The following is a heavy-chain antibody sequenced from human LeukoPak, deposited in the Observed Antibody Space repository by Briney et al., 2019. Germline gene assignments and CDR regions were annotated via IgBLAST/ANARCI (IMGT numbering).Heavy chain of an antibody. Sequence: GGSLRLSCAASGFTFRTYDMHWVRQAPGKGLEWVAVISYDGSNKYYADSVKGRFTISRDNSKNTLYLQMNSLRAEDTAVYYCARDQGGPLDYWGQGTLVTVSS. D-gene: IGHD3-16*01. CDR1: GFTFRTYD. CDR2: ISYDGSNK. J-gene: IGHJ4*02. CDR3: ARDQGGPLDY. V-gene: IGHV3-30*19.